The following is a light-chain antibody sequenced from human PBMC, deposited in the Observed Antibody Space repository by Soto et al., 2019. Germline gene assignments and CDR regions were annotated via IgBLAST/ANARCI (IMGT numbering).Light chain of an antibody. J-gene: IGLJ3*02. Sequence: QSVLTQPPSLSGAPGQRVTISCTGSSSNIGAGYDVHWYQQLPGTAPKLLIYGNSNRPSGVPDRFSGSKSGTSASLAITGLQAEDEADYYCQSYDSSLSAWVFGGGPKLTVL. V-gene: IGLV1-40*01. CDR1: SSNIGAGYD. CDR3: QSYDSSLSAWV. CDR2: GNS.